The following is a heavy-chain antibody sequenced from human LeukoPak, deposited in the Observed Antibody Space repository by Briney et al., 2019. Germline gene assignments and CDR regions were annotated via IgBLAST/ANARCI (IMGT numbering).Heavy chain of an antibody. CDR3: AKEPYYDTYYFDY. J-gene: IGHJ4*02. CDR1: GFTFSSYA. Sequence: GGSLRLSCAASGFTFSSYAMSWVRQAPGKGLEWVSAISGSGGSTYYADSVKGRVTISRDNSKNTLYLRMNSLRAEDTAVYYCAKEPYYDTYYFDYWGQGTLVTVSS. D-gene: IGHD3-9*01. CDR2: ISGSGGST. V-gene: IGHV3-23*01.